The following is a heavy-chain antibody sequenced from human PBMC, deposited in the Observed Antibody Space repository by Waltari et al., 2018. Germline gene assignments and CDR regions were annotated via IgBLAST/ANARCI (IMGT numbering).Heavy chain of an antibody. Sequence: QVQLVEAGGGVVQPGRSLRISCAASGFTFSSYGMHWVRQAPGKGLEWVAVISYDGSNKYYADSVKGRFTISRDNSKNTLYLQMNSLRAEDTAVYYCAKALGVGDAFDIWGQGTMVTVSS. CDR3: AKALGVGDAFDI. J-gene: IGHJ3*02. CDR2: ISYDGSNK. V-gene: IGHV3-30*18. CDR1: GFTFSSYG.